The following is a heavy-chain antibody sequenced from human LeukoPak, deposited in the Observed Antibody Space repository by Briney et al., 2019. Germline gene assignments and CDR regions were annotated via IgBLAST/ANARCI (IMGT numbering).Heavy chain of an antibody. Sequence: PGGSLRLSCAASGFTFSSYGMHWVRQAPGKGLEWVAVISYDGSNKYYADSVKGRFTISRDNSKNTLYLQMNSLRAEDTAVYYCARDPYSGGYGAHYYYYMDVWGKGTTVTVSS. D-gene: IGHD6-19*01. CDR3: ARDPYSGGYGAHYYYYMDV. V-gene: IGHV3-30*03. J-gene: IGHJ6*03. CDR2: ISYDGSNK. CDR1: GFTFSSYG.